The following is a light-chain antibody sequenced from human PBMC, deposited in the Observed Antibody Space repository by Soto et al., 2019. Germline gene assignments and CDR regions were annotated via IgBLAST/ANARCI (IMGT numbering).Light chain of an antibody. CDR3: QQHSNLQIT. J-gene: IGKJ4*01. CDR1: QSVSSC. CDR2: DAS. V-gene: IGKV3-11*01. Sequence: EIVLTQSPVTLSLSPGERATLSCRASQSVSSCLVWYQQKPGQAPRLLIYDASNRATGIPARFSGSGSGTSFTLTISSLEPEDFAVYYCQQHSNLQITFGGGTKVEIK.